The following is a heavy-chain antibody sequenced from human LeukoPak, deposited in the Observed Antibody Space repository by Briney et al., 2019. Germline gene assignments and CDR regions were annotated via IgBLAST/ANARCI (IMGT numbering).Heavy chain of an antibody. CDR2: MNPKSGNT. V-gene: IGHV1-8*01. Sequence: ASVKVSCKASGYTFTSYDINWVRQATGQGLEWMGWMNPKSGNTGYAQKFQGRVTMTRNTSISTAYMELSSLRSEDTAVYYCARDHLPHCSSTSCYTHYYGMDVWGQGTTVTVSS. D-gene: IGHD2-2*02. CDR3: ARDHLPHCSSTSCYTHYYGMDV. J-gene: IGHJ6*02. CDR1: GYTFTSYD.